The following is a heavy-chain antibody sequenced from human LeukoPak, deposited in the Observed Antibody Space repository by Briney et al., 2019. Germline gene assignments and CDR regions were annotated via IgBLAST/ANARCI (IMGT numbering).Heavy chain of an antibody. J-gene: IGHJ4*02. CDR3: AREGAKDAPWVY. V-gene: IGHV3-21*01. CDR2: ISSSSSYI. Sequence: GGSLRLSCAASGFTFSSYSMNWVRQAPGKGLEWVSSISSSSSYIYYADSVKGRFTISRDNSKNTLYLQMNSLRAEDTAVYYCAREGAKDAPWVYWGQGTLVTVSS. CDR1: GFTFSSYS. D-gene: IGHD3-16*01.